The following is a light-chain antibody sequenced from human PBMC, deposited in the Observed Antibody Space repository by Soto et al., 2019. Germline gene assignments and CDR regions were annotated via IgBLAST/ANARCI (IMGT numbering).Light chain of an antibody. CDR2: KAS. Sequence: DIQMTQSPSTLSASVGDRVTITCRASQSISSWLAWYQQKPGKAPKLLIYKASSLESGVPSRFSGSGSGTEFPLTLSRPQPDDFATYYCQQYNSYWTFGQGTKVEIK. V-gene: IGKV1-5*03. J-gene: IGKJ1*01. CDR1: QSISSW. CDR3: QQYNSYWT.